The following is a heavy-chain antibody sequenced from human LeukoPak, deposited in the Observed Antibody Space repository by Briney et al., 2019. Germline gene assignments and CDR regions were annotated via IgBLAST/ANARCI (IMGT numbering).Heavy chain of an antibody. V-gene: IGHV1-69-2*01. CDR2: VDPEDGET. J-gene: IGHJ4*02. D-gene: IGHD4-23*01. Sequence: ASVKISCKVSGYTSTDYYMHWVQQAPGKGLEWMGLVDPEDGETIYAEKLQGRVTITADTSTDTAYMELSSLRSEDTAVYYCATAVATTEIDYWGQGTLVTVSS. CDR1: GYTSTDYY. CDR3: ATAVATTEIDY.